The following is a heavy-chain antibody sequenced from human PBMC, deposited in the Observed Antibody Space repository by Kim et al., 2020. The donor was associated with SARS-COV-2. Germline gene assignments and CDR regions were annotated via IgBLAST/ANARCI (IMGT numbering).Heavy chain of an antibody. CDR2: INPNSGGT. V-gene: IGHV1-2*06. Sequence: ASVKVSCKASGYTFTGYYMHWVRQAPGQGLEWMGRINPNSGGTNYAQKFQGRVTMTRDTSISTAYMELSRLRSDDTAVYYCASMYDYYDSSGARYWGQGTLVTVSS. J-gene: IGHJ4*02. CDR1: GYTFTGYY. CDR3: ASMYDYYDSSGARY. D-gene: IGHD3-22*01.